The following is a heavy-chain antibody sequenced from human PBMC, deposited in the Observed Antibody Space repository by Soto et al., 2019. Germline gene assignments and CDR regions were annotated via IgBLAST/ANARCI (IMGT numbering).Heavy chain of an antibody. CDR3: ARGPGIAAAGPRPFDY. CDR2: INHSGST. CDR1: GGSFSAYY. J-gene: IGHJ4*02. D-gene: IGHD6-13*01. V-gene: IGHV4-34*01. Sequence: PSETLSLTCAVYGGSFSAYYWSWIRQPPGKGLEWIGEINHSGSTNYNPSLKSRVTISVDTSKNQFSLKLSSVTAADTAVYYCARGPGIAAAGPRPFDYWGQGTLVTVSS.